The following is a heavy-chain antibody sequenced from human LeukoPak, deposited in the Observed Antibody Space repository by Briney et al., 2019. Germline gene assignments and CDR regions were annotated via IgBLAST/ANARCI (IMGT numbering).Heavy chain of an antibody. D-gene: IGHD3-22*01. J-gene: IGHJ1*01. CDR2: IYYSGST. CDR3: ARFSGYRRQYLQH. CDR1: GCSISSSSYY. V-gene: IGHV4-39*01. Sequence: SETLSLTCTVSGCSISSSSYYWGWLRQPPGKGLEWIGSIYYSGSTYYNPSLKSRVTISVDTSKNQFSLKLSSVTAADTAVYYCARFSGYRRQYLQHWGQGTLVTVSS.